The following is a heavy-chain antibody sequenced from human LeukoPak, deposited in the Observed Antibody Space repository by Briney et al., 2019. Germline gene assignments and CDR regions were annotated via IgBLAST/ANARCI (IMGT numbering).Heavy chain of an antibody. Sequence: ASVKVSCKASGYTFTGFYMHWVRQAPGQSLEWMGWINANSGGAGYTQKFQGRVTMTRDTSITTVYMEVSRLRSDDTAVYYCARGPRYCSGGICYGSNFDYWGQGTLVTVSS. D-gene: IGHD2-15*01. CDR2: INANSGGA. V-gene: IGHV1-2*02. CDR3: ARGPRYCSGGICYGSNFDY. CDR1: GYTFTGFY. J-gene: IGHJ4*02.